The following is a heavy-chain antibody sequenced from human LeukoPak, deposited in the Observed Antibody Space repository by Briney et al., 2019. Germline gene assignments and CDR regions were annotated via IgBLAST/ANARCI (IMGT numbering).Heavy chain of an antibody. V-gene: IGHV1-18*01. CDR2: ISVYNGNT. J-gene: IGHJ6*02. CDR1: GYTFMNYG. Sequence: ASVKVSCKASGYTFMNYGISWVRQAPGQGLEWMGWISVYNGNTNYAQNLQGRVTMTTDTSTSTAYMELRSLRSDDTAAYYCARRLPSGYYNALDVWGQGTTVTVSS. D-gene: IGHD2/OR15-2a*01. CDR3: ARRLPSGYYNALDV.